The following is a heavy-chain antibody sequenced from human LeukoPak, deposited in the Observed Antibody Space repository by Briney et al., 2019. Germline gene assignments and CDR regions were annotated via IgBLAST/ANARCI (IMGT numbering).Heavy chain of an antibody. CDR1: GGSISSGSYY. D-gene: IGHD6-13*01. Sequence: SETLSLTCTVSGGSISSGSYYWSWIRQPAGKGLEWIGRIYTSGSTYYNPSLKSRVSISIDTSKNQFSLNLSSVTAADTAVYYCASRAAGAFDYWGQGTLVTVSS. CDR3: ASRAAGAFDY. V-gene: IGHV4-61*02. J-gene: IGHJ4*02. CDR2: IYTSGST.